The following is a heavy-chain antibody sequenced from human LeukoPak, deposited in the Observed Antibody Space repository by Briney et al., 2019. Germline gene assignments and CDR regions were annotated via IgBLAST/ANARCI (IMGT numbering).Heavy chain of an antibody. Sequence: GASVKVSCKASGGTFSSYAISWVQQAPGQGLEWMGRIIPIFGTANYAQKFQGRVTITTDESTSTAYMELSSLRSEDTAVYYCARDEYYDSSGYYSYYYYYYMDVWGKGTTVTVSS. CDR3: ARDEYYDSSGYYSYYYYYYMDV. CDR1: GGTFSSYA. D-gene: IGHD3-22*01. CDR2: IIPIFGTA. V-gene: IGHV1-69*05. J-gene: IGHJ6*03.